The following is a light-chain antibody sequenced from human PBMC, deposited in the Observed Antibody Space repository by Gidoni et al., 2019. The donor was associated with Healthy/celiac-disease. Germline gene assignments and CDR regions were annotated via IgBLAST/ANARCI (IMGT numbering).Light chain of an antibody. Sequence: EIVLTQSPATLSLSLGERATLSCWASQGVSSYLAWYQQKPGQAPRLLIYDASSRATGIPARFSGSGPGTDFTLTISSLEPEDFAVYYCQQRSNWQTFGQGKRLEIK. J-gene: IGKJ5*01. CDR1: QGVSSY. CDR3: QQRSNWQT. CDR2: DAS. V-gene: IGKV3D-11*01.